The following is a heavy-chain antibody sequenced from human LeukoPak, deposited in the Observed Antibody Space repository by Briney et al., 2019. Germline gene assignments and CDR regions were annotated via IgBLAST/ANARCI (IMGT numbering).Heavy chain of an antibody. J-gene: IGHJ4*02. Sequence: GGSLRLSCAASGFTFSSYAMSWVRQAPGKGLEWVSAISGSGGGTYYADSVKGRFTISRDNSKNTLYLQMNSLRAEDTAVYYCARGNIVVVPAAITHFDYWGQGTLVTVSS. CDR3: ARGNIVVVPAAITHFDY. V-gene: IGHV3-23*01. CDR2: ISGSGGGT. CDR1: GFTFSSYA. D-gene: IGHD2-2*01.